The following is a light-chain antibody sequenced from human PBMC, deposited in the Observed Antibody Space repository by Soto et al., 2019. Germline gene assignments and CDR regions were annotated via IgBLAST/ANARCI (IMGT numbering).Light chain of an antibody. Sequence: QSVLTQPASVSGSPGQSSTISCTGTSSDIGSYNRVSWYQQPPGTAPKLIIYEVNNRPPGVPDRFSGSKSGNTASLTISGLQAEDEADYYCNSFTTSSTYVFGTGTKVTVL. CDR1: SSDIGSYNR. J-gene: IGLJ1*01. CDR3: NSFTTSSTYV. CDR2: EVN. V-gene: IGLV2-18*02.